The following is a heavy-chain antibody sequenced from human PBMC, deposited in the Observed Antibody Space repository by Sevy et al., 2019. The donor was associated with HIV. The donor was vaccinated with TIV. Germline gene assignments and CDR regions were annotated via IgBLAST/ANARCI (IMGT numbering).Heavy chain of an antibody. J-gene: IGHJ4*02. CDR2: ISGSGGST. CDR3: AKDLKLSYYDILTGSFWY. D-gene: IGHD3-9*01. Sequence: GGSLRLSCAASGFTFSSYAMSWVRQAPGKGLEWVSAISGSGGSTYYADSVKGRFTISRDNSKNTLYLQMSSLRAEDTAVYYCAKDLKLSYYDILTGSFWYWGQGTLVTVSS. CDR1: GFTFSSYA. V-gene: IGHV3-23*01.